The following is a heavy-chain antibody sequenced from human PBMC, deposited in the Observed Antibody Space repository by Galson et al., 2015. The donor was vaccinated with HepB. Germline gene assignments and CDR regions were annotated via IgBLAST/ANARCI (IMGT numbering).Heavy chain of an antibody. CDR1: GFSLSTSGVG. V-gene: IGHV2-5*02. CDR2: IYWDDDK. Sequence: PALVKPTQTLTLTCTFSGFSLSTSGVGVGWIRQPPGKALKWLAPIYWDDDKRYSPSPKSRLTITKDTSKNQVVLTMTNMDPVDTATYYCAHYGEYYDSSGRDAFDIWGQGTMVTVSS. CDR3: AHYGEYYDSSGRDAFDI. J-gene: IGHJ3*02. D-gene: IGHD3-22*01.